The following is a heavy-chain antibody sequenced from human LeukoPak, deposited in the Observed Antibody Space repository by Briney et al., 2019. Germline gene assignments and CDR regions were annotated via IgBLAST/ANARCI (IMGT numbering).Heavy chain of an antibody. V-gene: IGHV4-59*01. CDR1: GGSISSYY. CDR3: AAGYYPSGFDY. J-gene: IGHJ4*02. CDR2: IYYGGST. D-gene: IGHD3-22*01. Sequence: SETLSLTCTVSGGSISSYYWSWIRQPPGKGLEWIGYIYYGGSTNYNPSLKSRVTISVDTSKNQFSLKLSSVTAADTAVYYCAAGYYPSGFDYWDQGTLVTVSS.